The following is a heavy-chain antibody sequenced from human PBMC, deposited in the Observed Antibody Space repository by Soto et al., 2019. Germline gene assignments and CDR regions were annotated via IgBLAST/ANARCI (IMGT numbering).Heavy chain of an antibody. CDR2: ISYDGSNK. Sequence: PGGSLRLSCAASGFTFSSYGMHWVRQAPGKGLEWVAVISYDGSNKYYADSVKGRFTISRDNSKNTLYLQMNSLRAEGTAVYYCAKGLELRSYYYYYGMDVWGQGTTVTVSS. D-gene: IGHD1-7*01. CDR3: AKGLELRSYYYYYGMDV. CDR1: GFTFSSYG. V-gene: IGHV3-30*18. J-gene: IGHJ6*02.